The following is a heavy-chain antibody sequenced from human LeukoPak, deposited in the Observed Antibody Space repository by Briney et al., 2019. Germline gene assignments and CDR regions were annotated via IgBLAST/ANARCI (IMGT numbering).Heavy chain of an antibody. D-gene: IGHD4-17*01. CDR1: GPTFSIHW. V-gene: IGHV3-7*01. CDR3: ASEKHRAVTTGY. CDR2: IKQDGSEK. Sequence: GGSLSLSCALSGPTFSIHWMRWVRHAPGKVLEWVGNIKQDGSEKYSVDSVKGQFTISRDNTRNSLYLQMNSLRAEGTAVYCYASEKHRAVTTGYWGQGTLVTVSS. J-gene: IGHJ4*02.